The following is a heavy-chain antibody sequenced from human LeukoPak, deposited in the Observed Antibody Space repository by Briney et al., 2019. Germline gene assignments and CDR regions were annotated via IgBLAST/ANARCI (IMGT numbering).Heavy chain of an antibody. Sequence: PSETLSLTCTISGDSITKKNFFWGWIRQPPGKGLEWIVSMPYSGKIYYNPSLKSRVSISVETSKNQFSLKLKSVTAADTAVYYCARGGYYGSGNDFRFDPWGQGTLVTVSS. CDR2: MPYSGKI. V-gene: IGHV4-39*07. CDR1: GDSITKKNFF. J-gene: IGHJ5*02. CDR3: ARGGYYGSGNDFRFDP. D-gene: IGHD3-10*01.